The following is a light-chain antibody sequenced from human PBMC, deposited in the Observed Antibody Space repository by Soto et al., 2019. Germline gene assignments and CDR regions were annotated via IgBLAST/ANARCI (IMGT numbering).Light chain of an antibody. CDR1: QTVSSNY. V-gene: IGKV3-20*01. J-gene: IGKJ1*01. Sequence: EIVLTQSPGTLSLSPGERATLSCRASQTVSSNYLAWYQQKPGQAPRLLIFGASDRATGIPDRFSGNGSGTDFTLTITRLESEDSAVYYCQQYGSSPEWTFGQGTKVEIK. CDR2: GAS. CDR3: QQYGSSPEWT.